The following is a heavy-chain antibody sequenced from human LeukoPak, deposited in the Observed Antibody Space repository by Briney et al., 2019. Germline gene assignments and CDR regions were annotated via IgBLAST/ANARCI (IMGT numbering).Heavy chain of an antibody. CDR2: ISGSGSTI. Sequence: GGSLRLSCAASGFTFSSYWMSWVRQAPGKGLEWVSYISGSGSTIYYADSVKGRFTISRDNAKNSLYLQMNGLTAGDTAVYYCARAFDYWGQGTLVTVSS. CDR3: ARAFDY. J-gene: IGHJ4*02. CDR1: GFTFSSYW. V-gene: IGHV3-48*03.